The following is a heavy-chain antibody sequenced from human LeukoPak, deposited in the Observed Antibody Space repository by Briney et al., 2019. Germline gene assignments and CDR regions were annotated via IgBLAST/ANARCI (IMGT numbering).Heavy chain of an antibody. D-gene: IGHD3-9*01. CDR1: GFTFSSYS. CDR2: ISSGSSLN. CDR3: ARYLNYDIFTGYPDY. V-gene: IGHV3-21*01. J-gene: IGHJ4*02. Sequence: GGTLRLSCAASGFTFSSYSMNWVCQAPGKGLEWVSSISSGSSLNYYANTVKGRFTIPRDKAQNSLYLQMTMLRADDTAVYYCARYLNYDIFTGYPDYWGQGTLVTVSS.